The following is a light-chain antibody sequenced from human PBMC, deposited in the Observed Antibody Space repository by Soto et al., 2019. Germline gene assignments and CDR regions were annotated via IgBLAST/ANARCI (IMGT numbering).Light chain of an antibody. CDR2: AAS. CDR1: QSISSY. Sequence: DIQMTQSPSSLSASVGDRVTITCRASQSISSYLNWYQQKPGKAPKLLIYAASSLQSGVPSRFSGSRSGTDFTLTISSLKNEDFATYYCQQSYSTPQTFGQGTKVDIK. V-gene: IGKV1-39*01. CDR3: QQSYSTPQT. J-gene: IGKJ1*01.